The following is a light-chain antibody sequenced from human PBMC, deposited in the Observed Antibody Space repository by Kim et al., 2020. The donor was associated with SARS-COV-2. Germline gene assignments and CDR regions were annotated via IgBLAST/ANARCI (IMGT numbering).Light chain of an antibody. CDR3: PAWDSSTVV. CDR2: QHN. Sequence: SYELTQPPSVSVSPGQTASITCSGDKLGDKYACWYQQKPGQSPVLVIYQHNKRPSGIPDRFSGSNSGNTATLTISGTQAMDEADYYCPAWDSSTVVFGGG. J-gene: IGLJ2*01. V-gene: IGLV3-1*01. CDR1: KLGDKY.